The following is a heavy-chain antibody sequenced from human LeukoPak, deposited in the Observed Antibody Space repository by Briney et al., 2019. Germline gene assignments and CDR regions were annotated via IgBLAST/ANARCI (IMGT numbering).Heavy chain of an antibody. CDR2: IIPIFGTA. D-gene: IGHD2-2*01. J-gene: IGHJ4*02. Sequence: GSSVKVSFKASGGTFSSYAISWVRQAPGQGLEWMGGIIPIFGTANYAQKFQGRVTITADESTSTAYMELSSLRSEDTAAYYCASQNPIVVVPAAKGHFFDYWGQGTLVTVSS. CDR3: ASQNPIVVVPAAKGHFFDY. V-gene: IGHV1-69*01. CDR1: GGTFSSYA.